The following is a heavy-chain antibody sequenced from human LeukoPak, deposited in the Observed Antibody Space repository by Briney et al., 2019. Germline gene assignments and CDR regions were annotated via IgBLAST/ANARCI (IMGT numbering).Heavy chain of an antibody. Sequence: GGSLRLSCAASGFTFSSYGMHWVRQTPGKGLEWVAVIWYDGSNKYYADSVKGRFTISRDNSKNTLYLQMNSLRAEDTRVYYCARDLDYYYMDVWGKGTTVTVSS. CDR3: ARDLDYYYMDV. J-gene: IGHJ6*03. CDR1: GFTFSSYG. CDR2: IWYDGSNK. V-gene: IGHV3-33*01.